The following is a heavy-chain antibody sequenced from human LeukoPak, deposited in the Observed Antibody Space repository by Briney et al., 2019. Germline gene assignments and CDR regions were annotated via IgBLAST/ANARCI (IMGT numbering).Heavy chain of an antibody. CDR2: ISGSGGST. V-gene: IGHV3-23*01. D-gene: IGHD6-19*01. J-gene: IGHJ4*02. CDR1: GFTFSSYA. Sequence: GGSLRLSCAASGFTFSSYAMSWVRQAPGKGLEWVSAISGSGGSTYYADSVKGRFTISRDNSKNTLYLQMNSLRAEDTAVYYCAKDRPPWIAEAGPFSEWGQGTLVTVSS. CDR3: AKDRPPWIAEAGPFSE.